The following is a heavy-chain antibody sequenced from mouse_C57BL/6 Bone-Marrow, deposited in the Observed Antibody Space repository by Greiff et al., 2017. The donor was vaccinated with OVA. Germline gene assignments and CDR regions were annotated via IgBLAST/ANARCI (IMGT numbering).Heavy chain of an antibody. V-gene: IGHV1-74*01. CDR1: GYTFTSYW. J-gene: IGHJ1*03. CDR2: IHPSDSDT. D-gene: IGHD2-3*01. CDR3: ASYDRYFDV. Sequence: QVQLQQPGAELVKPGASVKVSCKASGYTFTSYWMHWVKQRPGQGLEWIGRIHPSDSDTNYNQKIKGKVTLTVDKSSSTAYMQLNSLTSEDSAVYYCASYDRYFDVWGTGTTVTVSS.